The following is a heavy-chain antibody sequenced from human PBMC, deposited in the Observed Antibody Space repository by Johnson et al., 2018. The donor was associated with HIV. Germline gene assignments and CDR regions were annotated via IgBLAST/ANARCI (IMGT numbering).Heavy chain of an antibody. CDR2: ISWNSGSL. CDR1: GFMFDDYA. J-gene: IGHJ3*02. V-gene: IGHV3-9*01. D-gene: IGHD3-22*01. Sequence: VQLVESGGGLVQPGGSLRLSCAASGFMFDDYAMHWVRQAPGKGLEWVSLISWNSGSLGYADSVKGRFSISRDNPNNSLYLQMNSLRAEDTAVYYCAKRSGSYAFDIWGQGTMVTVSS. CDR3: AKRSGSYAFDI.